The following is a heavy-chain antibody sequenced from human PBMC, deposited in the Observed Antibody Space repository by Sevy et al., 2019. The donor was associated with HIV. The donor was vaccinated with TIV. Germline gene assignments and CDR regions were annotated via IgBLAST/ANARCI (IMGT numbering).Heavy chain of an antibody. Sequence: GGSLRLSCAASGFTFSIYSMNWVRQAPGKGLEWVSYSSSSSNYIYYADSVKGRFTISRDNAKNSLYLQMNSLRAEDTAVYYCARDGGRITMVQGVLAYYHGMDVWGQGTTVTVSS. V-gene: IGHV3-21*01. CDR2: SSSSSNYI. J-gene: IGHJ6*02. CDR3: ARDGGRITMVQGVLAYYHGMDV. D-gene: IGHD3-10*01. CDR1: GFTFSIYS.